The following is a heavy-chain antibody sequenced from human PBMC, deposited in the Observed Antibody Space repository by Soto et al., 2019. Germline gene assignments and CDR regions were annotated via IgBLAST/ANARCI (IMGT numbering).Heavy chain of an antibody. J-gene: IGHJ4*02. D-gene: IGHD6-13*01. V-gene: IGHV3-30*04. CDR3: ARDRSIASADPFDY. Sequence: GGSLRLSCAASGFTFSSYAIHWVRQAPGKGLEWVTVTSYDGSNKYYADSVRGRFTISRDNSKNTLYLQMNSLRPEDTAVYYCARDRSIASADPFDYWGQGTLVTVSS. CDR2: TSYDGSNK. CDR1: GFTFSSYA.